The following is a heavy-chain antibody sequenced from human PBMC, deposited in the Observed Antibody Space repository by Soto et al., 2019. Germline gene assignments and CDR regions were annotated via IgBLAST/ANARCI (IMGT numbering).Heavy chain of an antibody. CDR2: ISGSGGST. Sequence: TGGSLRLSCAASGFTFSSYAMSWVRQAPGKGLGWVSAISGSGGSTYYADSVKGRFTISRDNSKNTLYLQMNSLRAEDTAVYYCAKVPFTYDSSGYYTGLDAFDIWGQGTMVTVSS. CDR1: GFTFSSYA. J-gene: IGHJ3*02. D-gene: IGHD3-22*01. V-gene: IGHV3-23*01. CDR3: AKVPFTYDSSGYYTGLDAFDI.